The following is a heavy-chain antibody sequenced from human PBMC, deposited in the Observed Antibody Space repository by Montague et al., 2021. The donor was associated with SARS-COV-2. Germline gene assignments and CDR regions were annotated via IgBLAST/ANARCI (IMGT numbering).Heavy chain of an antibody. CDR3: ATGRAGNSYAYYYGMDV. CDR1: GGSISSYY. Sequence: SETQSLTCTVSGGSISSYYWSWIRQPPGKGLEWIGYILYTGSTNYNPSLMSRVTISVDTSKNQLSLKLSSVTTADTAVYYCATGRAGNSYAYYYGMDVWGQGTTVTVSS. J-gene: IGHJ6*02. CDR2: ILYTGST. D-gene: IGHD4-23*01. V-gene: IGHV4-59*01.